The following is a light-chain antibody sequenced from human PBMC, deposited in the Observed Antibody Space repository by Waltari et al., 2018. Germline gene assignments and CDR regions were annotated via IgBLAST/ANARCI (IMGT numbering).Light chain of an antibody. Sequence: EIVLTRSPATLSLSPGERVTLSCRASQSVSRSLGWFLQKPGQAPKLLIYEASNRAPGLPGRFSGSGFGRDFTLTISSLEPEDFGVYYCQQRSVWPVTFGGGTKLEI. CDR2: EAS. CDR1: QSVSRS. J-gene: IGKJ4*01. CDR3: QQRSVWPVT. V-gene: IGKV3-11*02.